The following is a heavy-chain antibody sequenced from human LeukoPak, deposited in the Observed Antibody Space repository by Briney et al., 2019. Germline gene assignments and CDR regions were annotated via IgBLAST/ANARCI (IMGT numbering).Heavy chain of an antibody. CDR2: IHSSSGAT. J-gene: IGHJ4*02. CDR3: ARDLPFED. V-gene: IGHV1-2*06. D-gene: IGHD2/OR15-2a*01. CDR1: GYTFIAYH. Sequence: EASVKVSCKASGYTFIAYHMHWVRQAPGQGLEWMGRIHSSSGATNYAQRFQGRVTLTRDTFINTAYMELSRLTSDDTAVYYCARDLPFEDWGQGTLVTVSS.